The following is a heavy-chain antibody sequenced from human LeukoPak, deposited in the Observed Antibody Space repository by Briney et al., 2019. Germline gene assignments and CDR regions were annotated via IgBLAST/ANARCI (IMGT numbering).Heavy chain of an antibody. D-gene: IGHD4-23*01. CDR3: AKDGGYGGNSVLPYSYYGMDV. CDR1: GFTFSSYA. Sequence: GGSLRLSCAASGFTFSSYAMHWVRQAPGKGLEWVAVISYDGSNKYYADSVKGRFTISRDNSKNTLYLQMNSLRAEDTAVYYCAKDGGYGGNSVLPYSYYGMDVWGQGTTVTVSS. CDR2: ISYDGSNK. J-gene: IGHJ6*02. V-gene: IGHV3-30-3*02.